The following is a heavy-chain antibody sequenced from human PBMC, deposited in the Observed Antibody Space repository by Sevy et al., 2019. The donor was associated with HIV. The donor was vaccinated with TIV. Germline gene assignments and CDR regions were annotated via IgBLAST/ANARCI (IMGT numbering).Heavy chain of an antibody. CDR1: GDSVSSNSAT. J-gene: IGHJ4*02. Sequence: SQTLSLTCAISGDSVSSNSATWSWIRQSPSRGLEWLGRTYYRSNWYNHYAVSVKRRITINPDTAKNQFSLQLNSVTPEDTAVYYCARIEYSGTWYFDYWGQGTLVNVSS. D-gene: IGHD6-25*01. CDR2: TYYRSNWYN. V-gene: IGHV6-1*01. CDR3: ARIEYSGTWYFDY.